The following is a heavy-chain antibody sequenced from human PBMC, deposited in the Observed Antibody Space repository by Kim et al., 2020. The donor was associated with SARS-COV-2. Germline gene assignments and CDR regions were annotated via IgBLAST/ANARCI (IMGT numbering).Heavy chain of an antibody. CDR2: ISSSSSYI. CDR3: ARDREYCSSTSCYFTFDY. J-gene: IGHJ4*02. Sequence: GGSLRLSCAASGFTFSIYSMNWVRQAPGKGLEWVSSISSSSSYIYYADSVKGRFTISRDNAKNSLYLQMNSLRAEDTAVYYCARDREYCSSTSCYFTFDYWGQGTLVTVSS. CDR1: GFTFSIYS. D-gene: IGHD2-2*01. V-gene: IGHV3-21*01.